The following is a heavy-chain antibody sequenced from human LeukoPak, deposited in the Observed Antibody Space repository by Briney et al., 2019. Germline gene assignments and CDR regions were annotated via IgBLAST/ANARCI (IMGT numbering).Heavy chain of an antibody. Sequence: ASVTVSCTASGYTFTIYYMHWVRQAPGQGLEWMGIINPSGGSTSYAQKFQGRVIMIRDTSTSTVYMELSSLRSEDTAVYYCASELSRGDEGFDYWGQGTLVTVSS. V-gene: IGHV1-46*01. J-gene: IGHJ4*02. CDR2: INPSGGST. CDR3: ASELSRGDEGFDY. CDR1: GYTFTIYY. D-gene: IGHD3-10*01.